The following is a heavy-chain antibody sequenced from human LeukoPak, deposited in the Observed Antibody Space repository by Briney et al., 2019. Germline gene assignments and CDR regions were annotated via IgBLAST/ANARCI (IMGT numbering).Heavy chain of an antibody. Sequence: SETLSLTCTVSGYSISSGYYWGWIRQPPGKGLEWIGSIYHSGNTYYNPSLKSRVTISVATSTNQSSLKLSSVTAADTAVYYCARGQLRFLEWSTGRRGDDAFDIWGQGTMVTVSS. V-gene: IGHV4-38-2*02. CDR2: IYHSGNT. J-gene: IGHJ3*02. CDR1: GYSISSGYY. D-gene: IGHD3-3*01. CDR3: ARGQLRFLEWSTGRRGDDAFDI.